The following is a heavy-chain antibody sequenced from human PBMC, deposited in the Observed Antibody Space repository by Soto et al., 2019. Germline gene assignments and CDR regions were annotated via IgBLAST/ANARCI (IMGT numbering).Heavy chain of an antibody. CDR2: ISDYNGNT. D-gene: IGHD6-13*01. Sequence: QVQLVQSGAEVTKPGASVKVSCKASGYTFTSYVISWVRQAPGQGLEWMGWISDYNGNTNYAQKRQGRVTMTTDTSTSTAYRELRSLRSDDTAVYYWESYREQLVLYGMDVWGQGTTVTVSS. CDR3: ESYREQLVLYGMDV. J-gene: IGHJ6*02. V-gene: IGHV1-18*01. CDR1: GYTFTSYV.